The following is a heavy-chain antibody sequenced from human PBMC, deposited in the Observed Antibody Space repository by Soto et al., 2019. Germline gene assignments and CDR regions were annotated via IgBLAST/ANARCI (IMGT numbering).Heavy chain of an antibody. J-gene: IGHJ4*02. Sequence: QVDLVESGGGVVQPGESLRLSCATSGFTFSEDAMHWVRQAPGKGLERVAVIWYDGSKKHYADSVKGRFTISRDNSKNTLFLQMNSLTAEDTAVYWCVREGRHTAMFSGFDYWGQGTRVTASS. D-gene: IGHD5-18*01. CDR2: IWYDGSKK. CDR1: GFTFSEDA. CDR3: VREGRHTAMFSGFDY. V-gene: IGHV3-33*01.